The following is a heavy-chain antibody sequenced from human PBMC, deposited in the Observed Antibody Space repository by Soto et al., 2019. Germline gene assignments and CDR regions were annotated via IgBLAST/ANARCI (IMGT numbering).Heavy chain of an antibody. CDR1: GGSTRSGDYY. D-gene: IGHD1-20*01. J-gene: IGHJ6*04. CDR2: IYYSGST. V-gene: IGHV4-30-4*01. CDR3: ARDGITGNSWYPGRMDV. Sequence: QVQLQESGPGLVKPSQTLSLTCTVSGGSTRSGDYYWSWIRQPPGKGVEWLVYIYYSGSTYYNRSLKSRVTRSVDGSKNQFSLKVSSVTAADTAVYYCARDGITGNSWYPGRMDVWGEGATVTVSS.